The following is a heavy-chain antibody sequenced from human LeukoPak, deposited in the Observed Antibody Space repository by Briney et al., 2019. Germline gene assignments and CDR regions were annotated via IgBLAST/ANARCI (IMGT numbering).Heavy chain of an antibody. CDR2: INPNSGGT. CDR3: ARDPSYYGSGSCGY. V-gene: IGHV1-2*04. D-gene: IGHD3-10*01. Sequence: ASVKVSCKASGYTFTGYYMHWVRQAPGQGLEWMGWINPNSGGTNYAQKFQGWVTMTRDTSISTAYMELSRLRSDDTAVYYCARDPSYYGSGSCGYWGQGTLVTVSS. J-gene: IGHJ4*02. CDR1: GYTFTGYY.